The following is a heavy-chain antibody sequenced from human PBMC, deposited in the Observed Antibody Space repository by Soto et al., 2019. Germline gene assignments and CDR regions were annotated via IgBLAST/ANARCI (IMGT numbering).Heavy chain of an antibody. V-gene: IGHV3-74*01. CDR2: ISGDGSAT. Sequence: EVQLVESGGDLVQPGGSLRLSCAASEFTFNNYWMHWVRQTPGKGLVWVSRISGDGSATNYADSVKGRFTISRDNAENTLYLQMNSLRADDTAVYYCARGTTVVRNALDIWGQGTMVTVSS. CDR3: ARGTTVVRNALDI. CDR1: EFTFNNYW. J-gene: IGHJ3*02. D-gene: IGHD4-17*01.